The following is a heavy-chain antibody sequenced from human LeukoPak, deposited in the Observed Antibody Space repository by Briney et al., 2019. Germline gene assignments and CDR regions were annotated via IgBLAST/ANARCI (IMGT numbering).Heavy chain of an antibody. V-gene: IGHV3-66*01. CDR1: GFPVSSNY. CDR2: IYSGGST. Sequence: GGSLRLSCAASGFPVSSNYMSWVRQAPGKGLEWVQVIYSGGSTYYADSVKGRFTISRDNSKNTLYLQMNSLRAEDTAVYYCARDRPTQAADYYGMDVWGQGTTVTVSS. J-gene: IGHJ6*02. CDR3: ARDRPTQAADYYGMDV.